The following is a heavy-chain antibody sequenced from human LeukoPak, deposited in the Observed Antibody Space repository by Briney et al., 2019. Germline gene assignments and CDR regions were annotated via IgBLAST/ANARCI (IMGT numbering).Heavy chain of an antibody. Sequence: PGGSLRLSCATSGFSFSRFSMIWVRQAPGKGLEWLSSITSTRPYIYYADSVRGRFTISRDTAKRSLYLQMNGLRAEDTAMYYCASLSTSPGSGSFGNYGMDVWGQGTTVTVSS. CDR3: ASLSTSPGSGSFGNYGMDV. D-gene: IGHD3-10*01. V-gene: IGHV3-21*04. J-gene: IGHJ6*02. CDR1: GFSFSRFS. CDR2: ITSTRPYI.